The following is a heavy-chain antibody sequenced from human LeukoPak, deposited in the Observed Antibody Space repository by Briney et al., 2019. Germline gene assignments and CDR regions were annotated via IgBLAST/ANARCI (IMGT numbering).Heavy chain of an antibody. CDR3: ARADHYDFWSGYYYYMDV. Sequence: SVKVSCKASGGTFSSYAISWVRQAPGQGLEWMGGIIPIFGTAKYAQKFQGRVTITADESTSTAYMELSSLRSEDTAVYYCARADHYDFWSGYYYYMDVWGKGTTVTVSS. CDR2: IIPIFGTA. D-gene: IGHD3-3*01. CDR1: GGTFSSYA. J-gene: IGHJ6*03. V-gene: IGHV1-69*01.